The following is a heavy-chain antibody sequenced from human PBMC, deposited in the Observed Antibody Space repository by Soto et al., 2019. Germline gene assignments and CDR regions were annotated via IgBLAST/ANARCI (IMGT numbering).Heavy chain of an antibody. CDR3: AKGGITLVRGSFDY. D-gene: IGHD3-10*01. V-gene: IGHV3-23*01. J-gene: IGHJ4*02. CDR2: ISGSGSNT. Sequence: PGGSLRLSCAVSGFSLSNYAMSWVRQAPGKGLGWVSAISGSGSNTYYIDSVKGRFTISRDRSKTTLSLQMNNLRAEDTAVYYCAKGGITLVRGSFDYWGQGTLVTVSS. CDR1: GFSLSNYA.